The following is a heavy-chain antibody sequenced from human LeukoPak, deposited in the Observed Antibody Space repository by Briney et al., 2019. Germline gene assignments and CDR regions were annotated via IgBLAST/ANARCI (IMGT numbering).Heavy chain of an antibody. CDR2: IYYSGST. D-gene: IGHD2-2*01. J-gene: IGHJ5*02. CDR3: ASGGYCSSTSCYRAWFDP. CDR1: GGSISSGDYY. V-gene: IGHV4-30-4*08. Sequence: SETLSLTCTVSGGSISSGDYYWSWIRQPPGKGLEWIGYIYYSGSTYYNPSLKSRVTISVYTSKNQFSLKLSSVTAADTAVYYCASGGYCSSTSCYRAWFDPWGQGTPVTVSS.